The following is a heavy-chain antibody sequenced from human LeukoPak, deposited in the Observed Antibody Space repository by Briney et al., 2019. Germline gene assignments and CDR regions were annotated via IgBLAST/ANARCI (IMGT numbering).Heavy chain of an antibody. V-gene: IGHV3-9*01. CDR3: ARGEGGDCGGDC. Sequence: GRSLRLSCAASGFTFDDYAMHWVRQAPGKGLEWVSGISWNSGSIGYADSVKGRFTISRDNAKNSLYLQMNSLRAEDTAVYYCARGEGGDCGGDCWGQGTLVTVSS. J-gene: IGHJ4*02. CDR2: ISWNSGSI. D-gene: IGHD2-21*01. CDR1: GFTFDDYA.